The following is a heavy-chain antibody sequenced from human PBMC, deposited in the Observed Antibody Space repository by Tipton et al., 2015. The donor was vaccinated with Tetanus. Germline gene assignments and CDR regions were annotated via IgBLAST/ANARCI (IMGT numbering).Heavy chain of an antibody. CDR2: INEDGGET. Sequence: CAASGFTFSTTWFSWVRQAPGKGLEWVASINEDGGETYYGDSVKGRFTISRDNAKNSVYLQMNILKVEDTAIYFCARGSGFTGYSNWGQGTLVPVSS. J-gene: IGHJ4*02. D-gene: IGHD5-24*01. CDR1: GFTFSTTW. V-gene: IGHV3-7*01. CDR3: ARGSGFTGYSN.